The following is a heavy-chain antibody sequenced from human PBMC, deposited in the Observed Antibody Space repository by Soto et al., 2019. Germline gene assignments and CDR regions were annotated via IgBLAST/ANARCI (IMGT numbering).Heavy chain of an antibody. CDR3: ARGYGYSSGWFRYYYGMDV. D-gene: IGHD6-19*01. CDR1: GGSFSGYY. CDR2: INHSGST. Sequence: PSETLSLTCAVYGGSFSGYYWSWIRQPPGKGLEWIGEINHSGSTNYNPSLKSRVTISVDTSKNQFSLKLSSVTAADTAVYYCARGYGYSSGWFRYYYGMDVWGQGTTVTVSS. J-gene: IGHJ6*02. V-gene: IGHV4-34*01.